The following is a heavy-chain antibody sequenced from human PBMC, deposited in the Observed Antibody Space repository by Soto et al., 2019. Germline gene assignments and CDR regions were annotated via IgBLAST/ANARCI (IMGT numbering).Heavy chain of an antibody. CDR3: ARRAAQYYYDSSGYRSALDI. Sequence: GESLKISCRVSGYTFTTYWIGWVRQMPGKGLEWMGIIYPAESDTRYSPSFQGQVTVSADKSISTAYLQWSSLKASDTAMYYCARRAAQYYYDSSGYRSALDIWGQGTTVTVSS. CDR1: GYTFTTYW. J-gene: IGHJ3*02. D-gene: IGHD3-22*01. V-gene: IGHV5-51*01. CDR2: IYPAESDT.